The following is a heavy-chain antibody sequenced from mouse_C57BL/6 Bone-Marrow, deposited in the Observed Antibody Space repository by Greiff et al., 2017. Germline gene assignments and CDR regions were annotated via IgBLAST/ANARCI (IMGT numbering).Heavy chain of an antibody. CDR3: ARLTGTGWVPYYLDY. D-gene: IGHD4-1*01. CDR1: GYTFTSYW. Sequence: QVQLPQPGAELVKPGASVQVSCKASGYTFTSYWMHWVKQRPGQGLEWIGRLHPSDSDTNYNQKFKGKATLTVDKSSSTAYMQLSSLTSEDSAVYYCARLTGTGWVPYYLDYGGQGTTLTVAS. J-gene: IGHJ2*01. V-gene: IGHV1-74*01. CDR2: LHPSDSDT.